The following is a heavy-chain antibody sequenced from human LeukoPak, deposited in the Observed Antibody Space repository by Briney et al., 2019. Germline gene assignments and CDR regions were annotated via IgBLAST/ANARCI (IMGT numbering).Heavy chain of an antibody. V-gene: IGHV4-4*08. D-gene: IGHD2-15*01. CDR2: VYMNRNI. Sequence: PSETLSLTCTVSGGSISSYYWSWIRQPPGKGLEWIGRVYMNRNINYNPSLKSRVTISADTSENQFSLQLTSVTAADTAVYYCASLGSNDYWGQGTLVTVSS. CDR3: ASLGSNDY. CDR1: GGSISSYY. J-gene: IGHJ4*02.